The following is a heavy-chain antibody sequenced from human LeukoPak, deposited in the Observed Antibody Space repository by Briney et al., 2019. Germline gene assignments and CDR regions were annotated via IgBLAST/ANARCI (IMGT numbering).Heavy chain of an antibody. CDR3: ARRDMVRGLDY. CDR1: GYTFSSYW. J-gene: IGHJ4*02. D-gene: IGHD3-10*01. V-gene: IGHV5-51*01. Sequence: ASVKVSCKASGYTFSSYWIGWVRQMSGKGLEWMGSIYPGDSDTTYSPSFQGQVTISADRSITTAYLQWSSLKASDTAMYYCARRDMVRGLDYWGQGTLVTVSS. CDR2: IYPGDSDT.